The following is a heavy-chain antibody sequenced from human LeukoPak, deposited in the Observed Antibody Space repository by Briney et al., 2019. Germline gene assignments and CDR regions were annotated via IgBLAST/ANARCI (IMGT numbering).Heavy chain of an antibody. CDR2: MNPNSGNT. D-gene: IGHD3-22*01. Sequence: GASVKVSCKASGGTFSSYAINWVRQATGQGLEWMGWMNPNSGNTAYAQKFQGRVTITRNTSISTAYMELSSLRSEDTAVYYCAREDYYDSGSNDYWGQGTLVTVSS. V-gene: IGHV1-8*03. CDR3: AREDYYDSGSNDY. CDR1: GGTFSSYA. J-gene: IGHJ4*02.